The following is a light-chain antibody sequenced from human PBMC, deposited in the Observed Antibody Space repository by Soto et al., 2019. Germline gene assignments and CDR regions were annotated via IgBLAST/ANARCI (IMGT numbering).Light chain of an antibody. Sequence: EIVLTRSPGTLSLSPGEMSTLSCRASQSVTKNNLNWYQQKPGQAPRLLIYGASTRATGIPARFSGSGSGTEFTLTISSLKPEDFAVYYCQQYNKWHPETFGHGTKVDI. J-gene: IGKJ1*01. CDR2: GAS. V-gene: IGKV3-15*01. CDR1: QSVTKNN. CDR3: QQYNKWHPET.